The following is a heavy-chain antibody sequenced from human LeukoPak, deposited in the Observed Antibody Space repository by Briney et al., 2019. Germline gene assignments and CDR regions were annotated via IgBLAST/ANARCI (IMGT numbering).Heavy chain of an antibody. CDR1: PYTDRSFV. CDR2: ISGSGGST. V-gene: IGHV3-23*01. Sequence: VWSLGGSPAAAPYTDRSFVRGLARHFWGAGRLGASSISGSGGSTNHADSVKGRFTISRDNSKNTLYLQMNSLRAEDTAVYYCAKVWTAYSDDYFDYWGQGTLVTVSS. J-gene: IGHJ4*02. D-gene: IGHD3/OR15-3a*01. CDR3: AKVWTAYSDDYFDY.